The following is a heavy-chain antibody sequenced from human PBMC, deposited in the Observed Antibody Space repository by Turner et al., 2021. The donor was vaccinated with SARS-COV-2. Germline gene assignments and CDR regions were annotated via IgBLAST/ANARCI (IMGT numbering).Heavy chain of an antibody. CDR1: GFTVSSNY. CDR2: IYGGGST. Sequence: EVQLVETGGGLIQPGGSLRLSCAASGFTVSSNYMSWVRQAPGKGLEWVSLIYGGGSTYYADSVKGRFTISRDNSKNTLYLQMNSLRAEDTAVYYGARDDPLGGMDVWGQGTTVTVSS. CDR3: ARDDPLGGMDV. J-gene: IGHJ6*02. V-gene: IGHV3-53*02.